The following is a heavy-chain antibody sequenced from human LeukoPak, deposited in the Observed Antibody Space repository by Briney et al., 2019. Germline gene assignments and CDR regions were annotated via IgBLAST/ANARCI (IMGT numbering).Heavy chain of an antibody. CDR2: IWYDGSYT. J-gene: IGHJ4*02. Sequence: GRSLRLSCAASGFTFSSYGMHWVRPAPGKGLEWVAVIWYDGSYTYYAESVKGRFTISRDNSRNTLYLQMSSLRAEDTAVYYCAKPTRGDGSFLIDYWGQGTLVTVSS. V-gene: IGHV3-33*06. D-gene: IGHD1-26*01. CDR3: AKPTRGDGSFLIDY. CDR1: GFTFSSYG.